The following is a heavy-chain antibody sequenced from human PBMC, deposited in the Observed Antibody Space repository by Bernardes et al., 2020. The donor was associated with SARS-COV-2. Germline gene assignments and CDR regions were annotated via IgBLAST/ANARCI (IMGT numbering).Heavy chain of an antibody. V-gene: IGHV4-59*01. D-gene: IGHD1-20*01. J-gene: IGHJ6*02. CDR2: IYYSGST. CDR1: GGSISSYY. CDR3: ARDRGYNWNYYYYYGMDV. Sequence: SETLSLTRTVSGGSISSYYWSWIRQPPGKGLEWIGYIYYSGSTNYNPSLKSRVTISVDTSKNQFSLKLSSVTAADTAVYYCARDRGYNWNYYYYYGMDVWGQGTTVTVSS.